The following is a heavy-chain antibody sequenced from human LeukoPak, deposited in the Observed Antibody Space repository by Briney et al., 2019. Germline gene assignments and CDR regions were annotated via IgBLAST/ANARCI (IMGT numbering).Heavy chain of an antibody. CDR1: GFIFDTHD. Sequence: GGSLRLSCGASGFIFDTHDMHWVRQAPGKGLEWVAFIRSDGYHTYYADSVKGRFTISRDNAKNSLYLQMNSLRAEDTAVYYCARVAYVWGRYHHYMDVWGKGTTVTVSS. J-gene: IGHJ6*03. V-gene: IGHV3-30*02. D-gene: IGHD3-16*02. CDR3: ARVAYVWGRYHHYMDV. CDR2: IRSDGYHT.